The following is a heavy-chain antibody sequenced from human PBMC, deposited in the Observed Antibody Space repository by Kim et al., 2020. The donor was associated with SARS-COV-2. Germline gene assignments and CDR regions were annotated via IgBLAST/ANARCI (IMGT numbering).Heavy chain of an antibody. D-gene: IGHD3-16*01. CDR2: ISSSSSYI. J-gene: IGHJ3*02. CDR1: RFTFSSYS. CDR3: ARGGLALGAFDI. Sequence: GGSLRLSCAASRFTFSSYSMNWVRQAPGKGLEWVSSISSSSSYIYYADSVKGRFTISRDNAKNSLYLQMNSLRAEDTAVYYCARGGLALGAFDIWGQGTMVTVSS. V-gene: IGHV3-21*01.